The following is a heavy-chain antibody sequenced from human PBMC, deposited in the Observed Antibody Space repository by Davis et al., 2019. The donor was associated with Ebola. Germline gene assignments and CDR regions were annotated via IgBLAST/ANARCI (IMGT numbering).Heavy chain of an antibody. D-gene: IGHD3-16*01. Sequence: GGSLRLSCAASGFTFSSYEMNWVRQAPGKGLEWVSYISSSGSTIYYADSVKGRFTISRDNAKNSLYLQMNSLRAEDTAVYYCARGSGIMITFGGVYFDYWGQGTLVTVSS. V-gene: IGHV3-48*03. J-gene: IGHJ4*02. CDR1: GFTFSSYE. CDR2: ISSSGSTI. CDR3: ARGSGIMITFGGVYFDY.